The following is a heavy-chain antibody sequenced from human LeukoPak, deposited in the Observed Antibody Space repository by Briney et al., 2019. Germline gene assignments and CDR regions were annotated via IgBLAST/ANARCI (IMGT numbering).Heavy chain of an antibody. J-gene: IGHJ4*02. Sequence: GGSLRLSCAASGFTFSSYWMSWVRQAPGKGLEWVANIKQDGSEKYYVDSVKGRFTISRDNAKNSLYLQMDSLRAEDTAVCYCARSIPGDSSGWYLNYWGQGTLVTVSS. CDR3: ARSIPGDSSGWYLNY. V-gene: IGHV3-7*01. CDR2: IKQDGSEK. CDR1: GFTFSSYW. D-gene: IGHD6-19*01.